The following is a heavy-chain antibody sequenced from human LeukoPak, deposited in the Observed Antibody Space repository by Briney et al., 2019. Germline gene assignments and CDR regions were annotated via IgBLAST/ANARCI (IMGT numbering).Heavy chain of an antibody. CDR3: ARAINGVIILYYFYYMDV. D-gene: IGHD3-10*01. V-gene: IGHV4-38-2*02. CDR2: IYHSGST. J-gene: IGHJ6*03. CDR1: GYSISSGYY. Sequence: TSETLSLTCTVSGYSISSGYYWGWIRQPPGKGLEWIGSIYHSGSTYYNPFLKSRVTISVDTSKNQFSLVLRSVTAADTAVYYCARAINGVIILYYFYYMDVWGKGTTVTVSS.